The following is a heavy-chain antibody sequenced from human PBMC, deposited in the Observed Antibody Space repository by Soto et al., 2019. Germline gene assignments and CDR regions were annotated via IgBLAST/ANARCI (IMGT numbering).Heavy chain of an antibody. Sequence: PGGSLRLSCAASGFTFSSYSMNWVRQAPGKGLEWVSSISSSSSYIYYADSVKGRFTISRDNAKNSLYLQMNSLRAEDTAVYYCAREVATIFGVVRYYYGMDVWGQGTTVTVSS. CDR3: AREVATIFGVVRYYYGMDV. D-gene: IGHD3-3*01. CDR1: GFTFSSYS. V-gene: IGHV3-21*01. CDR2: ISSSSSYI. J-gene: IGHJ6*02.